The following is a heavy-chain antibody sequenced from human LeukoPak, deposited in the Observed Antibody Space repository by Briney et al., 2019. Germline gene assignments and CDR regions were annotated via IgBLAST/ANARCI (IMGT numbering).Heavy chain of an antibody. CDR3: AKDLVGYSYDY. D-gene: IGHD1-26*01. CDR2: ISGSGGGT. J-gene: IGHJ4*02. V-gene: IGHV3-23*01. CDR1: EFTLSTHG. Sequence: GGSLRLSCAASEFTLSTHGLSWVRQAPGKGLEWVSAISGSGGGTYYADSVKGRFTISRDNSKNTLYLQMNSLRAEDTAVYYCAKDLVGYSYDYWGQGTLVAVSS.